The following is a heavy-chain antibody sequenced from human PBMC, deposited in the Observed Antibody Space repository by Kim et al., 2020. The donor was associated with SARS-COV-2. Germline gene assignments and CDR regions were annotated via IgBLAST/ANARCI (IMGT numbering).Heavy chain of an antibody. D-gene: IGHD3-16*02. CDR2: ISSSSSYT. CDR1: GFTFSDYY. Sequence: GGSLRLSCAASGFTFSDYYMSWIRQAPGKGLEWVSYISSSSSYTNYADSVKGRFTISRDNAKNSLYLQMNSLRAEDTAVYYCARVGYDYVWGSYRDYYYYDGMDVWRQGTAVTDSS. J-gene: IGHJ6*02. V-gene: IGHV3-11*05. CDR3: ARVGYDYVWGSYRDYYYYDGMDV.